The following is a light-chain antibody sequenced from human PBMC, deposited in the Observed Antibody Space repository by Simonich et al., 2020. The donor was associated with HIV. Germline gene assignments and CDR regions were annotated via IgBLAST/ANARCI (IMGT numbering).Light chain of an antibody. CDR1: QSVSSNY. CDR3: QQYGSSPTWT. J-gene: IGKJ1*01. V-gene: IGKV3D-20*01. CDR2: DAS. Sequence: EIVLTQSPGTLSMSPGERATLSCRASQSVSSNYLAWFQQKPGLAPRLLIYDASSSATGIPDRFSGSGSGTDFTLTIRRLEPEDFAVYCCQQYGSSPTWTFGQGTKVEIK.